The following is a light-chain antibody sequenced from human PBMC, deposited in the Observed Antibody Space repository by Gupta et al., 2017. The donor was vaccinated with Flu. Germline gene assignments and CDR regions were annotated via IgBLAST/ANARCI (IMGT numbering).Light chain of an antibody. CDR1: SNNVANQG. J-gene: IGLJ3*02. Sequence: SATLTCTGNSNNVANQGAAWHQQHPGHPPKLLVYRNNNRPSEIPERFSGSKSGNTASLTIKGLQAEDEADYYCSGWDSSLSAVVFGGGTKLTVL. CDR3: SGWDSSLSAVV. CDR2: RNN. V-gene: IGLV10-54*04.